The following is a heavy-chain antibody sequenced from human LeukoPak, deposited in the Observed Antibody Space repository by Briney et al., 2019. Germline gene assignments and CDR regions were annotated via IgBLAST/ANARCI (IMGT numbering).Heavy chain of an antibody. V-gene: IGHV1-69*13. CDR3: ARDYGDYFSPLDY. Sequence: SVKVSCKASGGTFSSYAISWVRQAPGQGLEWMGGIIPIFGTANYAQKFQGRVTITADESTSTAYMELSSLRSEDPAVYYCARDYGDYFSPLDYWGQGTLVTVSS. D-gene: IGHD4-17*01. J-gene: IGHJ4*02. CDR2: IIPIFGTA. CDR1: GGTFSSYA.